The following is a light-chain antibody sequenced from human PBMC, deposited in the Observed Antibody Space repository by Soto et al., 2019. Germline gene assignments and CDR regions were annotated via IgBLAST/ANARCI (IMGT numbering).Light chain of an antibody. CDR2: EVS. J-gene: IGLJ2*01. CDR3: CSFTRSDIPAV. Sequence: QSVLTQPASVSGSPGQSITISCTGTSSDVGGYNYVSWYVQHPGKAPKLMIYEVSNRPSGVSNRFSGSKSGNTATLTISGLQAEDEADYSCCSFTRSDIPAVFGGGTKLTVL. CDR1: SSDVGGYNY. V-gene: IGLV2-14*01.